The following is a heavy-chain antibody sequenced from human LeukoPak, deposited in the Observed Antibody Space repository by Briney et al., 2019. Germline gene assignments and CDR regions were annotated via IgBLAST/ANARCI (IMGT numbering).Heavy chain of an antibody. CDR1: GGSFSGYY. Sequence: PSETLSLTCAVYGGSFSGYYWSWIRQPPGKGLEWIGEINHSGSTNYNPSLKSRVTISVDTSKNQFSLKLSSVTAADTAVYYRARTLDFWSGSNYWGQGTLVTVSS. CDR3: ARTLDFWSGSNY. CDR2: INHSGST. V-gene: IGHV4-34*01. D-gene: IGHD3-3*01. J-gene: IGHJ4*02.